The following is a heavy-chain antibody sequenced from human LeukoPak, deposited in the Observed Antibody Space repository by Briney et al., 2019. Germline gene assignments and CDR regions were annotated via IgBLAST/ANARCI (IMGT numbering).Heavy chain of an antibody. J-gene: IGHJ5*02. CDR3: ARDVDIVVVPAAATSWFDP. Sequence: GASVKVSCKASGYTFTGYYMHWVRQAPGQGLEWMEWINPNSGGTNYAQKFQGRVTMTRDTSISTAYMELSRVRSDDTAVYYCARDVDIVVVPAAATSWFDPWGQGTLVTVSS. CDR2: INPNSGGT. D-gene: IGHD2-2*03. V-gene: IGHV1-2*02. CDR1: GYTFTGYY.